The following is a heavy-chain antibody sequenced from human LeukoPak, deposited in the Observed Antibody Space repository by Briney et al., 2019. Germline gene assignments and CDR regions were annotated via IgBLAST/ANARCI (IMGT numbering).Heavy chain of an antibody. CDR3: AKEGVGTTVYRGGAFDI. J-gene: IGHJ3*02. Sequence: GGSLRLSCAASGFTFSSYSMNWVRQAPGKGLEWVSSISSSSSNIYYADSVKGRFTISRDNAKNSLYLQMNSLRAEDTAVYYCAKEGVGTTVYRGGAFDIWGQGTMVTVSS. CDR2: ISSSSSNI. V-gene: IGHV3-21*01. D-gene: IGHD4-17*01. CDR1: GFTFSSYS.